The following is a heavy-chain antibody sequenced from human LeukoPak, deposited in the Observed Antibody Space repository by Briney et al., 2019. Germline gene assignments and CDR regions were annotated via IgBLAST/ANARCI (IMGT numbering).Heavy chain of an antibody. D-gene: IGHD5-12*01. CDR3: ARDGYSGYDEIDY. V-gene: IGHV1-69*13. CDR2: IIPIFGTA. J-gene: IGHJ4*02. Sequence: SVKVSCKPCGGTFSSYAISRVRQAPAQGLEWGGGIIPIFGTANYAQKFQGRVTITADESTSTAYMELSSLRYEDTAVYYCARDGYSGYDEIDYWGQGTLVTVSS. CDR1: GGTFSSYA.